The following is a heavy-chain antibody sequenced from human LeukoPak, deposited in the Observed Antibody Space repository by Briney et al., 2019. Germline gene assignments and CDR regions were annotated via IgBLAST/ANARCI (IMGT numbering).Heavy chain of an antibody. V-gene: IGHV1-69*04. D-gene: IGHD5-24*01. CDR3: ARDGYNRAAFDI. J-gene: IGHJ3*02. CDR2: IIPILGIA. Sequence: SVKVSCKASGGTFSSYTISWVRQAPGQGLEWMGRIIPILGIANYAQKFQGRVTITAGKSTSTAYMELSSLRSEDTAVYYCARDGYNRAAFDIWGQGTMVTVSS. CDR1: GGTFSSYT.